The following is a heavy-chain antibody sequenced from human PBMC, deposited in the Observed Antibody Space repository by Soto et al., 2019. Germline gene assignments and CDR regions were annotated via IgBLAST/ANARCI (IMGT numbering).Heavy chain of an antibody. V-gene: IGHV3-15*01. D-gene: IGHD3-16*01. CDR3: TTDWGSGTHYARAFDV. CDR1: GFAFNYAL. J-gene: IGHJ3*01. Sequence: EVLLVESGGGLVKPGGSLRLSCAASGFAFNYALMTWVRQAPEKGMEWVGHIRSNIDGATTAYAAPVKGRFTISRDESKNTVALQMTSLITEDTAVYYCTTDWGSGTHYARAFDVWGQGTMVTVSS. CDR2: IRSNIDGATT.